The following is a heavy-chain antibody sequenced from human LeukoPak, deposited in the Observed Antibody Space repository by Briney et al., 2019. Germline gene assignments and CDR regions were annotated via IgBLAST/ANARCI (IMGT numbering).Heavy chain of an antibody. J-gene: IGHJ4*02. CDR2: INEDGSEK. CDR3: ARHLSGVTGYTYGRGIDY. CDR1: AFTFSRYW. D-gene: IGHD5-18*01. Sequence: GGSLRLSCAASAFTFSRYWTTWVRQAPGKGPEWVANINEDGSEKYYLDSVRGRFTISRDNAKNSLYLQMDSLRAEDTAVYYCARHLSGVTGYTYGRGIDYWGQGTLVTVSS. V-gene: IGHV3-7*01.